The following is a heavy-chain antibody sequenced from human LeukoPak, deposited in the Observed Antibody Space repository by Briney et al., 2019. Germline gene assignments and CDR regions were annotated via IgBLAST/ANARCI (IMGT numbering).Heavy chain of an antibody. J-gene: IGHJ4*02. CDR1: GFTFSSYS. CDR2: ISSSSSFL. D-gene: IGHD5-18*01. Sequence: GGSLRLSCAASGFTFSSYSMNWVRQTPGKGLGWVSSISSSSSFLYYADSVKGRFTISRHNSRNTLYLQMNSLRAEDTAVYYCARVDTVMAYYFDLWGQGTLVTVSS. V-gene: IGHV3-21*04. CDR3: ARVDTVMAYYFDL.